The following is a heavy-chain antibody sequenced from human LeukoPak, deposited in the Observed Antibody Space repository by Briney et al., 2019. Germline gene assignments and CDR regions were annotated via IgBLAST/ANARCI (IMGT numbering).Heavy chain of an antibody. CDR1: GGSISSGSYY. D-gene: IGHD3-22*01. Sequence: SQTLSLTCTVSGGSISSGSYYWSWIRQPAGKGLEWIGRIYTSGSTNYNPSLKSRVTISVDTSKNQVSLNLSSVTAADTAVYYCGVETYYYDSSGYYSGGHYYYYMDVWGKGTTVTVSS. CDR3: GVETYYYDSSGYYSGGHYYYYMDV. V-gene: IGHV4-61*02. CDR2: IYTSGST. J-gene: IGHJ6*03.